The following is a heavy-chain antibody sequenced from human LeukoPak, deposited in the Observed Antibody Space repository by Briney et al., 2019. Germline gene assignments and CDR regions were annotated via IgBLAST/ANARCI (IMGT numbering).Heavy chain of an antibody. D-gene: IGHD3-22*01. CDR2: IKSKTDGGTT. Sequence: PGGSLRLSCAASGFTFSNAWMNWVRQAPGKGLEWVGRIKSKTDGGTTDYAAPVRGRFTISRDDSKNTLYLQMNSLKTEDTAVYYCTTKRNYNDSSGYYGSFDYWGQGTLVTVSS. J-gene: IGHJ4*02. V-gene: IGHV3-15*07. CDR3: TTKRNYNDSSGYYGSFDY. CDR1: GFTFSNAW.